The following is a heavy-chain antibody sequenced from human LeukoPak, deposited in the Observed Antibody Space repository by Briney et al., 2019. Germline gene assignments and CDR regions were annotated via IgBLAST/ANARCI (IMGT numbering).Heavy chain of an antibody. D-gene: IGHD3-10*01. CDR1: GSTFTSSA. Sequence: RTSVKVSCKASGSTFTSSAMQWVRQARGQRLEWIGWIVVGSGNTNYAQKFQERVTITRDMSTSTAYMELSSLRSEDTAVYYCAALWDTRGGYFDYWGQGTLVTVSS. J-gene: IGHJ4*02. V-gene: IGHV1-58*02. CDR2: IVVGSGNT. CDR3: AALWDTRGGYFDY.